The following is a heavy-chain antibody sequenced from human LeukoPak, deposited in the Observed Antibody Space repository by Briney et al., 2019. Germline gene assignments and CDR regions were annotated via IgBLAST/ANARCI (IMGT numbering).Heavy chain of an antibody. CDR2: IYYSGST. CDR3: ATFGKSRYFDY. V-gene: IGHV4-30-4*01. CDR1: GGSISSGDYY. J-gene: IGHJ4*02. D-gene: IGHD1-14*01. Sequence: PSQTLSLTRTVSGGSISSGDYYWSWIRQPPGKGLEWIGYIYYSGSTNYNPSLKSRVTISVDTSKNQFSLKLSSVTAADTAVYYCATFGKSRYFDYWGQGTLVTVSS.